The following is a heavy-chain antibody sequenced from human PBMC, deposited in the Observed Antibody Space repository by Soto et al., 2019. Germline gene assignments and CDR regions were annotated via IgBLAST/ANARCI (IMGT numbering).Heavy chain of an antibody. CDR1: GFTFSSYA. D-gene: IGHD5-18*01. Sequence: GGSLRLSCAASGFTFSSYAMSWVRQAPGKGLEWVSAISGSGGSTYYADSVKGRFTISRDNSKNTLYLQMNSLRAEATAVYYCARGCMASVDSAMGLPWGQGTLVTVSS. V-gene: IGHV3-23*01. CDR3: ARGCMASVDSAMGLP. J-gene: IGHJ5*02. CDR2: ISGSGGST.